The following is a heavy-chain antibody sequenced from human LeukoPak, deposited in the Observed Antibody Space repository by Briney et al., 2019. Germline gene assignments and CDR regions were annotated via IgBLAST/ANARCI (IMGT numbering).Heavy chain of an antibody. V-gene: IGHV3-23*01. J-gene: IGHJ4*02. CDR3: AKDSGRGARSAFDY. CDR2: MSGSGGRT. Sequence: GGSLRLSCAASGFTFSSYAMSWVRQAPGKGLEWISAMSGSGGRTYYADSVKGRFTISRDNSKNTLYLQMNSLRAEDTAVYYCAKDSGRGARSAFDYWGQGTLVTVSS. D-gene: IGHD1-26*01. CDR1: GFTFSSYA.